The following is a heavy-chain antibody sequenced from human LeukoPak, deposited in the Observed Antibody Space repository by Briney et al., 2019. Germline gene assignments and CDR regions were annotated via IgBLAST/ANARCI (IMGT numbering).Heavy chain of an antibody. J-gene: IGHJ4*02. CDR3: AKDPYSGSYFDY. CDR1: GFTFSSYA. Sequence: GSLRLSCAASGFTFSSYAMSWVRQAPGKGLEWVSAISGSGGSTYYADSVKGRFTISRDNSKNTLYLQMNSLRAEDTAVYFCAKDPYSGSYFDYWGQGTLVTVSS. D-gene: IGHD1-26*01. V-gene: IGHV3-23*01. CDR2: ISGSGGST.